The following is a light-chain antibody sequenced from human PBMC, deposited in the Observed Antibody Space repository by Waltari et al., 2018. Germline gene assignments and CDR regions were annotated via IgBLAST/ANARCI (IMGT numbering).Light chain of an antibody. J-gene: IGKJ1*01. V-gene: IGKV3-20*01. Sequence: SVVTQSPGTLSVSRGERATLSCRASQSDNTYLAWYQQKPGQAPRLLIYGAYTRAAGIPDRFSGSGFGTDFSLTISRLAAEDFAVYYCQHHVRLPATFGQGTKVEIK. CDR1: QSDNTY. CDR2: GAY. CDR3: QHHVRLPAT.